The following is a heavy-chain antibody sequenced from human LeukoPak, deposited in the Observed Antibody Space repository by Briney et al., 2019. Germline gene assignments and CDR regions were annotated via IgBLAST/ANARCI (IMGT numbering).Heavy chain of an antibody. D-gene: IGHD4-17*01. CDR1: GFTSSSYG. V-gene: IGHV3-33*06. CDR2: IWYDGSNK. J-gene: IGHJ4*02. CDR3: GNDHGVSRASDY. Sequence: GGSLRLSCAASGFTSSSYGMHWVRQAPGKGLEWVAVIWYDGSNKYYADSVKGRFTISRDNSKNTLYLQMNSLRAEDTAVYYCGNDHGVSRASDYWGEGTLVTVSS.